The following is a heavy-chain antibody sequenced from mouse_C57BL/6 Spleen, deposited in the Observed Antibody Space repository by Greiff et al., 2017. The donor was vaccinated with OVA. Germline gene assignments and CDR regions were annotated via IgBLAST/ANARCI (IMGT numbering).Heavy chain of an antibody. V-gene: IGHV1-64*01. J-gene: IGHJ4*01. CDR2: IHPNSGST. CDR1: GYTFTSYW. D-gene: IGHD1-1*01. Sequence: QVQLQQPGAELVKPGASVKLSCKASGYTFTSYWMHWVKQRPGQGLEWIGMIHPNSGSTNYNEKFKSKATLTVDKSSSTAYMQLSSLTSEDSAVYYCARQYGSHYYAMDYWGQGTSVTVSS. CDR3: ARQYGSHYYAMDY.